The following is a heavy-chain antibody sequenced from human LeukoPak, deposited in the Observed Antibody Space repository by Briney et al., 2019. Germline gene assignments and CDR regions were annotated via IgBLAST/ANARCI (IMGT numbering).Heavy chain of an antibody. D-gene: IGHD3-22*01. CDR1: GGSFSGYY. V-gene: IGHV4-34*01. CDR2: ISHSGST. Sequence: NPSETLSLTCAVYGGSFSGYYWSWIRQPPGKGLEWIGEISHSGSTNYNPSLKSRVTISVDTSKNQFSLKLSSVTAADTAVYYCARRRYYDSTGYLDWGQGTLVTVSS. J-gene: IGHJ1*01. CDR3: ARRRYYDSTGYLD.